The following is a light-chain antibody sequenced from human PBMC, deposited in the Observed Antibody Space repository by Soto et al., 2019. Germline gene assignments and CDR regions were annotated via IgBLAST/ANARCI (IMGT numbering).Light chain of an antibody. CDR3: QQYRYQHFFT. Sequence: IVLTQSPATLSVSPGERATLSRRASQGIFYNLSCFQQRRVRAPRLLSYLASTRAASIPARFSGSGSGTELTLTSMSPQALAVDHCQQYRYQHFFTFGPGTKVDIK. CDR1: QGIFYN. CDR2: LAS. J-gene: IGKJ3*01. V-gene: IGKV3-15*01.